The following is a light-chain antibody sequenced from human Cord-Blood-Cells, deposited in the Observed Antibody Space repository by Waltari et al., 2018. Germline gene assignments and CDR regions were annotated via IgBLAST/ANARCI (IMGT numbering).Light chain of an antibody. Sequence: EIVLTQSPGTLSLSPGERATLSCRASQSVSSSYLAWYQQKPGQAPRLLIYGASSRATGIPDRCSGSGSGTDFTLTISRLEPEDFAVYYCQQYGSSPMYTFGQGTKLGIK. J-gene: IGKJ2*01. CDR3: QQYGSSPMYT. CDR1: QSVSSSY. CDR2: GAS. V-gene: IGKV3-20*01.